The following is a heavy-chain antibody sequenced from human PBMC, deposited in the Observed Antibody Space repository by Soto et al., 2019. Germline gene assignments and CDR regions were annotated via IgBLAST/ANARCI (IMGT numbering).Heavy chain of an antibody. CDR1: GFTFSSYG. CDR3: ARTRPNYYYYGMDV. CDR2: IWYDGSNK. Sequence: PGGSLRLSCAASGFTFSSYGMHWVRQAPGKGLEWVAVIWYDGSNKYYADSVKGRFTISRDNSKNTLYLQMNSLRAEDTAVYYCARTRPNYYYYGMDVWGQGTTVTVSS. V-gene: IGHV3-33*01. J-gene: IGHJ6*02.